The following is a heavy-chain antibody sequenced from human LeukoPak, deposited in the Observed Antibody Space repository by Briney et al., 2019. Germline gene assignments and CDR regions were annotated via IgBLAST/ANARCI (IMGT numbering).Heavy chain of an antibody. CDR2: IYHSGST. CDR1: GYSISSGYY. J-gene: IGHJ4*02. Sequence: SETLSLTCTVSGYSISSGYYWGWSRHPPGKGLEWIGSIYHSGSTYYNPSLKSRVTISVDTSKNKFSLKLSSVTAADTAVYYCARFTDYGDYEFKGTFDYWGQGTLVTVSS. D-gene: IGHD4-17*01. CDR3: ARFTDYGDYEFKGTFDY. V-gene: IGHV4-38-2*02.